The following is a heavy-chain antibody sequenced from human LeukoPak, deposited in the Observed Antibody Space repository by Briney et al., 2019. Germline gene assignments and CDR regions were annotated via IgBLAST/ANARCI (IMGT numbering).Heavy chain of an antibody. CDR2: IFYSGRT. Sequence: PSETLSLTCTVSGGSLSSYYWYWIRQPPGKGLESVGYIFYSGRTNYNPSLKSRVTISVDTSKNQFSLKLNSVTAADTAVYFCARGRDPRRDIVVVPAATPQYYYYYMDVWGKGTTVTVSS. CDR3: ARGRDPRRDIVVVPAATPQYYYYYMDV. CDR1: GGSLSSYY. V-gene: IGHV4-59*01. J-gene: IGHJ6*03. D-gene: IGHD2-2*01.